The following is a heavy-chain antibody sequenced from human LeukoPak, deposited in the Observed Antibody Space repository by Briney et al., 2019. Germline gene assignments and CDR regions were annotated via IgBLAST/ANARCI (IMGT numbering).Heavy chain of an antibody. CDR3: ARDGVYSNYPQEYYYGMDV. CDR1: GGTFSSYA. Sequence: GASVKVSCKASGGTFSSYAISWVRQAPGQGLEWMGGIIPIFGTANYAQKFQGRVTITADESTSTAYMELSSLRSKDTAVYYCARDGVYSNYPQEYYYGMDVWGQWTTVTVSS. J-gene: IGHJ6*02. V-gene: IGHV1-69*13. CDR2: IIPIFGTA. D-gene: IGHD4-11*01.